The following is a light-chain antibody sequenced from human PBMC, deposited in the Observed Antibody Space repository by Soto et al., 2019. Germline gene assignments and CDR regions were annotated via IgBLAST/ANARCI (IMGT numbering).Light chain of an antibody. CDR2: YDS. CDR1: NIGSKS. V-gene: IGLV3-21*04. Sequence: SYELTQPPSVSVAPGKTARITCGGNNIGSKSVHWYQQKPGQAPVLVIYYDSDRPSGIPERFSGSNSGNTATRTISRVEAGDEADYYCQVWDSSSDHLYVFGTGTKLTVL. CDR3: QVWDSSSDHLYV. J-gene: IGLJ1*01.